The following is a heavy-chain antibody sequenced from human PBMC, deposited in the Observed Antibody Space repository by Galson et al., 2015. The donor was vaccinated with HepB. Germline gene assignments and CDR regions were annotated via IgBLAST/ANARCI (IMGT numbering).Heavy chain of an antibody. Sequence: SLRLSCAASGFTFSSYAMHWVRQAPGKGLEWVAVISYDGSNKYYADSVKGRFTISRDNSKNTLYLQMNSLRAEDTAVYYCARDRGGIQSPYYGMDVWGQGTTVTVSS. D-gene: IGHD6-13*01. CDR1: GFTFSSYA. J-gene: IGHJ6*02. CDR3: ARDRGGIQSPYYGMDV. CDR2: ISYDGSNK. V-gene: IGHV3-30-3*01.